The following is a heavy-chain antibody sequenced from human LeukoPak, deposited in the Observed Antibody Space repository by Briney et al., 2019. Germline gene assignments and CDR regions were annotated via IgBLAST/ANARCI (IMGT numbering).Heavy chain of an antibody. V-gene: IGHV4-31*03. CDR2: IYYSGST. D-gene: IGHD3-16*01. CDR3: VAYSDSWFEH. J-gene: IGHJ5*02. CDR1: GGSISSGGYY. Sequence: SETLSLTCTVSGGSISSGGYYWSWIRQHPGKGLEWIGYIYYSGSTYYNPSLKSRVTISVDTSKNQFSLKLSSVTAADTAVYYCVAYSDSWFEHWGQGALVTVSS.